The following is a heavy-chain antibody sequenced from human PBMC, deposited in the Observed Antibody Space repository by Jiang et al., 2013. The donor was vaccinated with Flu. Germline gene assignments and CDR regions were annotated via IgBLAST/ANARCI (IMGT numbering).Heavy chain of an antibody. V-gene: IGHV4-38-2*01. J-gene: IGHJ4*02. CDR1: DYSINSGYY. CDR2: IYHGGST. D-gene: IGHD2-8*02. CDR3: ARHVLSDTGGSGYFDH. Sequence: QLVESGPGLLKPSETLSLTCAVSDYSINSGYYWGWVRQPPGKGLEWIGSIYHGGSTYYIPSLKSRVTISVDASKNQFSLNLNSVTAADTAMYYCARHVLSDTGGSGYFDHWGRGTLVTVSS.